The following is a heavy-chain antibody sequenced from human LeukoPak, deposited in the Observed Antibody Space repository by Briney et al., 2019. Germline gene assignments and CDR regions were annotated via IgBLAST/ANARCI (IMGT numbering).Heavy chain of an antibody. V-gene: IGHV1-2*02. D-gene: IGHD1-26*01. Sequence: EASVKVSCKASGYTFTVYYMHWVRQAPGQGLEWMGWINPNSGGTNYAQKFQGRVTMTRDTSISTAYMELSRLRSDDTAVYYCARPRVVGSGAFDIWGQGTMVTVSS. J-gene: IGHJ3*02. CDR2: INPNSGGT. CDR3: ARPRVVGSGAFDI. CDR1: GYTFTVYY.